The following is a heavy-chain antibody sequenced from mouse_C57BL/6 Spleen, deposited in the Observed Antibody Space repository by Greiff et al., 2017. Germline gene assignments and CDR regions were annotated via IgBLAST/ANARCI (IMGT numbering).Heavy chain of an antibody. V-gene: IGHV1-39*01. J-gene: IGHJ1*03. Sequence: VHVKQSGPELVKPGASVKISCKASGYSFTDYNMNWVKQSNGKSLEWIGVINPNYGTTSYNQKFKGKATLTVDQSSSTAYMQLNSLTSEDSAVYYCARSVYDGYYGYFDVWGTGTTVTVSS. D-gene: IGHD2-3*01. CDR1: GYSFTDYN. CDR2: INPNYGTT. CDR3: ARSVYDGYYGYFDV.